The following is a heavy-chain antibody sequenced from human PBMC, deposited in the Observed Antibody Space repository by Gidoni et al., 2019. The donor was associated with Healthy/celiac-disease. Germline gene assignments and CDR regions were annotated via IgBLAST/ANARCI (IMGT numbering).Heavy chain of an antibody. J-gene: IGHJ4*02. V-gene: IGHV1-46*01. D-gene: IGHD3-22*01. CDR3: ARDNYDSSGYFDFDY. CDR1: GYTCTSYY. CDR2: INPSDCST. Sequence: QVQLVQSGAEVKKPGASVKVSCKAFGYTCTSYYMHWVRQAPGQGLEWMGIINPSDCSTSYAQKFQGRVTMTRDTSTSTVYMELSSLRSEDTAVYYCARDNYDSSGYFDFDYWGQGTLVSVSS.